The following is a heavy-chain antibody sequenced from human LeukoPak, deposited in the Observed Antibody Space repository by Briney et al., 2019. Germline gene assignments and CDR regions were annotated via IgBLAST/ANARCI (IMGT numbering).Heavy chain of an antibody. CDR1: GGSLRGFY. V-gene: IGHV4-59*01. D-gene: IGHD3-16*01. J-gene: IGHJ6*02. CDR3: ARASLGGHYYGMDV. Sequence: PSETPSLTRTVAGGSLRGFYWGWVRQPPGEGQGWVGYIYYSGSTDYNPSLKSRVTISIDTSKNQFSLKVSSVTAADTAVYYCARASLGGHYYGMDVWGQGTTVTVSS. CDR2: IYYSGST.